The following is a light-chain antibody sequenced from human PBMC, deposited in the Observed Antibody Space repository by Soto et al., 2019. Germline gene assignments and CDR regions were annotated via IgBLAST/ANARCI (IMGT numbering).Light chain of an antibody. J-gene: IGKJ4*01. V-gene: IGKV4-1*01. Sequence: DIVMTQSPDSLAVSLGERATINCKPSQSVLYTYNNKNYLAWYQQKPGQSPKLIIFWASFRESGVPDRFSGSGSETDFTLTISSLQAEDVAVYSCQQYYSAPLTFGGGTRVEIK. CDR3: QQYYSAPLT. CDR2: WAS. CDR1: QSVLYTYNNKNY.